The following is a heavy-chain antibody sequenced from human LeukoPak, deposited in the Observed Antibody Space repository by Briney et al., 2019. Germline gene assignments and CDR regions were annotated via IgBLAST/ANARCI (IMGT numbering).Heavy chain of an antibody. Sequence: GGSLRLSCAASGFTFSSYSMNWVRQAPGKGLEWVSSISSSSGYIYYADSVKGRFTISRDNAKNSLYLQMNSLRAEDTAVYYCARDRRYYGSGSYQPVDYWGQGTLVTVSS. J-gene: IGHJ4*02. CDR1: GFTFSSYS. D-gene: IGHD3-10*01. CDR3: ARDRRYYGSGSYQPVDY. CDR2: ISSSSGYI. V-gene: IGHV3-21*01.